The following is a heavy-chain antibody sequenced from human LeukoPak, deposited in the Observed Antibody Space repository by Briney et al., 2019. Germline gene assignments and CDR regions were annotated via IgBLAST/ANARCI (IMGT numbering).Heavy chain of an antibody. V-gene: IGHV4-4*09. CDR3: ARHFRPAASQRAFDY. Sequence: SETLSLTCTVSDVSISTYYWSWIRQSPGKGLEWIAYIHSSGGTDYNPALKSRVTIPIDTSRDRFSLRLSSVTAADTAVYYCARHFRPAASQRAFDYWGQGTLVTVSS. D-gene: IGHD6-13*01. J-gene: IGHJ4*02. CDR2: IHSSGGT. CDR1: DVSISTYY.